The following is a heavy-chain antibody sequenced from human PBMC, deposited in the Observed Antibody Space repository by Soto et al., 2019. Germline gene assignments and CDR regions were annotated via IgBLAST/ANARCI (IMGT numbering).Heavy chain of an antibody. D-gene: IGHD6-6*01. CDR1: GGSINSDDYY. J-gene: IGHJ4*02. Sequence: SETLSLTCTVSGGSINSDDYYWSWIRQPPGKGLEWIGHIYYSGRTNYNPSLESRLTISLDTSKNQFSLKLGSVSAADTAVYFCAGDRSNSPDYFDYWGQGTLVTISS. V-gene: IGHV4-30-4*01. CDR2: IYYSGRT. CDR3: AGDRSNSPDYFDY.